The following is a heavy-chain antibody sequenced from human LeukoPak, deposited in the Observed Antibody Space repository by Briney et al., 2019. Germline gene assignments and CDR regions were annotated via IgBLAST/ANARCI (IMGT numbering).Heavy chain of an antibody. CDR1: GGSISSYY. V-gene: IGHV4-59*01. J-gene: IGHJ4*02. Sequence: SETLSLTCTVSGGSISSYYWSWIRQPAGKGLEWIGYIYYSGSTNYNPSLKSRVTISVDTSKNQFSLKLSSVTAADTAVYYCARDQTDTALDYWGQGTLVTVSS. CDR2: IYYSGST. D-gene: IGHD5-18*01. CDR3: ARDQTDTALDY.